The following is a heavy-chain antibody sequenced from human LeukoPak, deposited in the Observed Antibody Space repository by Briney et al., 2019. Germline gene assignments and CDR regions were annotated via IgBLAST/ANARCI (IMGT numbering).Heavy chain of an antibody. CDR2: ISSSSSYI. J-gene: IGHJ4*02. CDR3: ATLPRRDIVVVPAAIPDY. D-gene: IGHD2-2*02. Sequence: PGGSVRLSCAASGFTFSSYSMNWVRQAPGKGLEWVSSISSSSSYIYYADSVKGRFTISRDNAKNSLYLQMNSLRAEDAAVYYCATLPRRDIVVVPAAIPDYWGQRTLVTVSS. CDR1: GFTFSSYS. V-gene: IGHV3-21*01.